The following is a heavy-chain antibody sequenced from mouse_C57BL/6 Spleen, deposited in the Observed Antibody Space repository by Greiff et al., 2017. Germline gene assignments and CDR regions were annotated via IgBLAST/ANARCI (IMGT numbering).Heavy chain of an antibody. CDR1: GYAFSSSW. D-gene: IGHD1-1*01. CDR3: AREALYYYGSSRYFDV. V-gene: IGHV1-82*01. CDR2: IYPGDGDT. Sequence: QVQLQQSGPELVKPGASVKISCKASGYAFSSSWMNWVKQRPGKGLEWIGRIYPGDGDTNYNGKFKGKATLTADKSSSTAYMQLSSLTSEDSAVYVCAREALYYYGSSRYFDVWGTGTTVTVSS. J-gene: IGHJ1*03.